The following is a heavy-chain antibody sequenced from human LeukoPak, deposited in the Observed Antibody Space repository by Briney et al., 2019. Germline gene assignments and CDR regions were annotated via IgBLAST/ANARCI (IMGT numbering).Heavy chain of an antibody. D-gene: IGHD4/OR15-4a*01. CDR3: ARETTPNVEGATWGWFDP. V-gene: IGHV1-2*02. CDR2: INPNTGGT. Sequence: ASVKVSCRTSGYTFTDYYIHWVRQAPGQGLEWMGWINPNTGGTNFAQKFQGRVTMTRDTSINTAYMELSSLTADDTALYYCARETTPNVEGATWGWFDPWGQGTLVTVSS. J-gene: IGHJ5*02. CDR1: GYTFTDYY.